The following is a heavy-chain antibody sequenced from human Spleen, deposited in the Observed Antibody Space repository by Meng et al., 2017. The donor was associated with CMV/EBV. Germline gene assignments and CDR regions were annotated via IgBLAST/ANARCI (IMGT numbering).Heavy chain of an antibody. CDR1: GGYY. V-gene: IGHV4-31*02. CDR2: IYYTGSN. Sequence: GGYYWSWIRQHPGKGLEWIGYIYYTGSNNYNTYIKSRVSISVDKSKNQFSLKLSSVTVADTAVYYCARTRYYYDNSGYSVPTTFDYWGQGTLVTVSS. CDR3: ARTRYYYDNSGYSVPTTFDY. D-gene: IGHD3-22*01. J-gene: IGHJ4*02.